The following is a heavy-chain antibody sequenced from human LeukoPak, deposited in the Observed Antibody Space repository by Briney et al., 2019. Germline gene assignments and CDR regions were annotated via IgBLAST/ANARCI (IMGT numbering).Heavy chain of an antibody. V-gene: IGHV3-15*01. CDR3: TTDTQDYYDSSGYFPRGL. J-gene: IGHJ4*02. CDR2: IKSKTDGGTT. CDR1: GFIFSNAW. Sequence: GGSLRLSCAASGFIFSNAWMSWVRQAPGKGLEWVGRIKSKTDGGTTDYAAPVKGRFTISRDDSKNTLYLQMNSLKTEDTAVYYCTTDTQDYYDSSGYFPRGLWGQGTLVTVSS. D-gene: IGHD3-22*01.